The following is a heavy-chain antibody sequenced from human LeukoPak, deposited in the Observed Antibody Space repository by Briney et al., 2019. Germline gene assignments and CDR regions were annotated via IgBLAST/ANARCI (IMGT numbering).Heavy chain of an antibody. J-gene: IGHJ4*02. V-gene: IGHV3-30-3*01. CDR1: GFTFSSYA. CDR2: ISYDGSNK. CDR3: ARGPPPTMVRGVISYFDY. Sequence: GGSLRLSCAASGFTFSSYAMHWVRQAPGKGLEWVAVISYDGSNKYYADSVKGRFTISRDNSKNTLYLQMNSLRAEDTAVYYRARGPPPTMVRGVISYFDYWGQGTLVTVSS. D-gene: IGHD3-10*01.